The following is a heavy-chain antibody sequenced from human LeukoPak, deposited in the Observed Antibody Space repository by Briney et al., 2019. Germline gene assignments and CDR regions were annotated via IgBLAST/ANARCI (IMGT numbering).Heavy chain of an antibody. D-gene: IGHD4-11*01. CDR1: GGSINSSSYY. V-gene: IGHV4-39*01. J-gene: IGHJ4*02. Sequence: PSETLSLTCTVSGGSINSSSYYWGGIRQPPGKGLEWIGSIYYSGSTYYNPSLKSRVTISVDTSKNQFSLKLNSVTAADTAVYYCARHDRVYSNYVYFDYWGQGTLVTVSS. CDR3: ARHDRVYSNYVYFDY. CDR2: IYYSGST.